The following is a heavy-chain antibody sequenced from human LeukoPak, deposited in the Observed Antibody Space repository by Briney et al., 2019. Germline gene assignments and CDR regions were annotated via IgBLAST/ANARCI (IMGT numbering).Heavy chain of an antibody. J-gene: IGHJ4*02. V-gene: IGHV4-38-2*01. D-gene: IGHD3-10*01. CDR3: ARGRSGNYYGSGSYYNY. CDR2: IYHSGST. Sequence: PSETLSLTCAVSGHSISSGYYWGWIRQPPGKGLEWIGSIYHSGSTYYNPSLKSRVTISVDTSKNQFSLKLTSVTAADTAVYYCARGRSGNYYGSGSYYNYWGQGTLVTISS. CDR1: GHSISSGYY.